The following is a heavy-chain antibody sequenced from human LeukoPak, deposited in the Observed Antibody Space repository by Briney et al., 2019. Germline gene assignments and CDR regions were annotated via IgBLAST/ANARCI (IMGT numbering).Heavy chain of an antibody. CDR3: ARGGRGSAAVVAPRSFDI. V-gene: IGHV3-53*01. J-gene: IGHJ3*02. Sequence: GGSLRLSCEASGFTVSSTHMVWVRQAPGKGLEWVSVTYTGGNSYYAGSVQGRFIISRDISKNTLYLQMNNLRAEDSALYYCARGGRGSAAVVAPRSFDIWGQGTMVTVSS. D-gene: IGHD3-22*01. CDR1: GFTVSSTH. CDR2: TYTGGNS.